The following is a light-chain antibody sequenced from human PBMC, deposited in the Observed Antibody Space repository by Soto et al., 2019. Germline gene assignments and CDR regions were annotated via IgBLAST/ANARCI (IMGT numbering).Light chain of an antibody. V-gene: IGKV1-5*03. CDR2: KAS. CDR1: QTISSW. CDR3: QQYNSYPLS. J-gene: IGKJ4*01. Sequence: DIQMTQSPSTLSASVGDRVTISCRASQTISSWLAWYQQKPGQAPKLLINKASSLASGVPTRFSGSGSGTESTLTISSLQPDDVASYYYQQYNSYPLSFGGGTKVEIK.